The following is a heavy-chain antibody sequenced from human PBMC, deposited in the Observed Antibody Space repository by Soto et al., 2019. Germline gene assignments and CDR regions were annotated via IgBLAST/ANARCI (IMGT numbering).Heavy chain of an antibody. CDR1: GFTFSSYG. CDR2: IWYDGSNK. J-gene: IGHJ6*02. CDR3: ATLEKVYGDYVRDYYCGMDV. Sequence: PGGSLRLSCAASGFTFSSYGMHWVRQAPGKGLEWVAVIWYDGSNKYYADSVKGRFTISRDNSKNTLYLQMNSLRAEDTAVYYCATLEKVYGDYVRDYYCGMDVWGQGTTVTVSS. V-gene: IGHV3-33*01. D-gene: IGHD4-17*01.